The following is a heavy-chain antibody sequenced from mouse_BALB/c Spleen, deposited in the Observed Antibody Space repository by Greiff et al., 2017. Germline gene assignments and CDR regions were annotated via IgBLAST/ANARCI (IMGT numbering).Heavy chain of an antibody. V-gene: IGHV1S126*01. J-gene: IGHJ4*01. D-gene: IGHD1-1*02. CDR3: ARGAYYGYAMDY. Sequence: LQLQESGPQLVRPGASVKISCKASGYSFTSYWMHWVKQRPGQGLEWIGMIDPSDSETRLNQKFKDKATLTVDKSSSTAYMQLSSPTSEDSAVYYCARGAYYGYAMDYWGQGTSVTVSS. CDR2: IDPSDSET. CDR1: GYSFTSYW.